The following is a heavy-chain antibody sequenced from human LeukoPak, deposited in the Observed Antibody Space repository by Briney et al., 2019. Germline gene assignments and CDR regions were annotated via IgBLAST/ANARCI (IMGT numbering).Heavy chain of an antibody. CDR2: IYYSGST. V-gene: IGHV4-61*08. D-gene: IGHD4-17*01. Sequence: SETLSLTCTVSGGSISSGGYYWSWIRQPPGKGPEWIGYIYYSGSTNYNPSLKSRVTISVDTSKNQFSLKLSSVTAADTAVYYCASGGDYDTFDYWGQGTLVTVSS. J-gene: IGHJ4*02. CDR3: ASGGDYDTFDY. CDR1: GGSISSGGYY.